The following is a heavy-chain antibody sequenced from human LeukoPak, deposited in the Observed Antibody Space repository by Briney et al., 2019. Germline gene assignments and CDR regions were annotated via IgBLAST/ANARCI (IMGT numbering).Heavy chain of an antibody. CDR1: GFTFSSYG. CDR3: ARDSSGCLDY. Sequence: GGSLRLSCAASGFTFSSYGMYWARQAPGKGLEWVAVIWYDGSNKYYADSVKGRFTISRDNSKNTLYLQINSLRAEDTAVYYCARDSSGCLDYWGQGTLVTVSS. V-gene: IGHV3-33*01. CDR2: IWYDGSNK. J-gene: IGHJ4*02. D-gene: IGHD6-19*01.